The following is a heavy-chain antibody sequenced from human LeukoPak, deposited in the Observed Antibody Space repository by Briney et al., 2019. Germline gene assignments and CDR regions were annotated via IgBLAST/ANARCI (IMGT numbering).Heavy chain of an antibody. J-gene: IGHJ5*02. D-gene: IGHD1-14*01. CDR3: ARDNRRFDP. Sequence: SETLSLTCTVSGGSISSSSYSWGWIRQPPGKGLEWIGSIYYSGSTNYNPSLKSRVTISVDKSKNQFSLKLSSVTAADTAVYYCARDNRRFDPWGQGTLVTVSS. CDR2: IYYSGST. V-gene: IGHV4-39*07. CDR1: GGSISSSSYS.